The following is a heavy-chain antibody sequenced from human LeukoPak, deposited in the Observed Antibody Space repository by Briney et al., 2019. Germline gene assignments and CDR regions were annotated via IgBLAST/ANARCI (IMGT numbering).Heavy chain of an antibody. CDR2: ISKSTSS. CDR1: GGSFSGYY. Sequence: SETLSLTCAVYGGSFSGYYWSWIRQSPGKGLEWIGEISKSTSSNYNPSLKSRVILSFDTSKTQFFLKLSSVTAADTAVYYCARKVGASPSWFDPWGQGALVTVSS. J-gene: IGHJ5*02. D-gene: IGHD1-26*01. CDR3: ARKVGASPSWFDP. V-gene: IGHV4-34*01.